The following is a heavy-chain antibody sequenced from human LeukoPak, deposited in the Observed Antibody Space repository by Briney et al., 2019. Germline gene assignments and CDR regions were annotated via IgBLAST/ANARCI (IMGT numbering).Heavy chain of an antibody. V-gene: IGHV3-74*01. J-gene: IGHJ4*02. CDR1: GFTFSSYN. CDR2: INFDGSST. CDR3: ARAYSSGSVLGIRLDYFDH. D-gene: IGHD6-19*01. Sequence: GGSLRLSCAASGFTFSSYNMNWVRRAPGKGPVWVSRINFDGSSTNYADSVRGRFTISRENARNTLFLQMHSLRAEDTAVYYCARAYSSGSVLGIRLDYFDHWGPGALVTVSS.